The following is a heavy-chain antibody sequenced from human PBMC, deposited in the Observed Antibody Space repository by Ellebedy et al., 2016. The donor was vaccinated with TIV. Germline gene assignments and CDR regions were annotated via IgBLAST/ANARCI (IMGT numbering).Heavy chain of an antibody. V-gene: IGHV4-59*08. Sequence: MPGGSLRLSCAVYGGSFSGYYWSWIRQPPGKGLVWIGYIYYSGSTNYNPSLKSRVTISVDTSKNQFPLELRSVTAADTAVYYCARGTMIVSISNWGQGTLVAVSS. D-gene: IGHD3-22*01. CDR2: IYYSGST. CDR3: ARGTMIVSISN. CDR1: GGSFSGYY. J-gene: IGHJ4*02.